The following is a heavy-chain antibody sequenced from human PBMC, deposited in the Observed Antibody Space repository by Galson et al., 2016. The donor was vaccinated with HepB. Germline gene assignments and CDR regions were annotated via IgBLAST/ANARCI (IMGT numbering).Heavy chain of an antibody. CDR3: ASGTTVTTSNSFWYFDL. CDR2: ISGSGGET. Sequence: SLRLSCAASGFTFSSYAMTWVRQAPGKGLDWVSTISGSGGETHYADSLKGRFTFSRDNSKNTMYGQMTRLRAEDTAVYYCASGTTVTTSNSFWYFDLWGRGTLVTVSS. J-gene: IGHJ2*01. V-gene: IGHV3-23*01. D-gene: IGHD4-17*01. CDR1: GFTFSSYA.